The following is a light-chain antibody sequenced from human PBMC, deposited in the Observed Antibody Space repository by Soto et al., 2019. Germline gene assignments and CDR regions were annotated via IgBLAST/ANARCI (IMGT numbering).Light chain of an antibody. CDR1: QSVSNNY. CDR2: GAS. J-gene: IGKJ1*01. V-gene: IGKV3-20*01. CDR3: QQYGSSPRT. Sequence: PGDTAALSCRASQSVSNNYLAWYQQKPGQAPRLLIHGASSRATGIPDRFSGSASGTDFTLTISRLEPEDFAVYYCQQYGSSPRTFGQGTKVDIK.